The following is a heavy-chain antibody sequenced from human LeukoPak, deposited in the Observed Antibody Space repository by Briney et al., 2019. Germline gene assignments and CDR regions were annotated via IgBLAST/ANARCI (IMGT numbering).Heavy chain of an antibody. CDR3: ARDPYSGNYGAYYYYYMDV. Sequence: GGSLRLSCAASGFTFSDYYMSWIRQAPGKGLEWVSSITSSSSYIYYADSVKGRFTISRDNAKNSLYLQMDSLRVEDTAEYYCARDPYSGNYGAYYYYYMDVWGKGTTVTVSS. CDR2: ITSSSSYI. J-gene: IGHJ6*03. CDR1: GFTFSDYY. D-gene: IGHD1-26*01. V-gene: IGHV3-11*06.